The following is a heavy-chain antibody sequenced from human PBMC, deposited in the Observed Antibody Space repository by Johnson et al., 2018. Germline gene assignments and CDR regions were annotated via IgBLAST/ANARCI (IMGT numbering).Heavy chain of an antibody. CDR2: ITSTSSSI. J-gene: IGHJ3*02. CDR3: ARAQITLRPYVFDI. V-gene: IGHV3-21*01. D-gene: IGHD3-22*01. CDR1: GFTFSDYS. Sequence: VQLLDSGGGLVNPGGSLRLSCAASGFTFSDYSMNWVRQAPGKGLEWVSSITSTSSSIYYSDSLKGRFTISRDNTNNSLFLQMNSLRAEDTAVYYCARAQITLRPYVFDIWGQGTMVTVSS.